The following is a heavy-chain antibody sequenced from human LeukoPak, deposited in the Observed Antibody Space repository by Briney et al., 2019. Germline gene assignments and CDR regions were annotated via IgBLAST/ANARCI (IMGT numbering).Heavy chain of an antibody. J-gene: IGHJ4*02. Sequence: PGGSLRLSCAASGFTFDDYAMHWVRQAPGKGLEWVSGISWNSGSIGYADSVKGRFTISRDNAKNFLYLQMNSLRAEDTALYYCAKDLRYYGSGSYNYWGQGTLVTLSS. V-gene: IGHV3-9*01. CDR3: AKDLRYYGSGSYNY. CDR2: ISWNSGSI. CDR1: GFTFDDYA. D-gene: IGHD3-10*01.